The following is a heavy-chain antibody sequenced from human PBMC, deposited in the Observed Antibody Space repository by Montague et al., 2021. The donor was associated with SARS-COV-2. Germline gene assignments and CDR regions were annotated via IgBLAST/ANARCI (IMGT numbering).Heavy chain of an antibody. CDR1: GGPVTSTRHY. D-gene: IGHD4/OR15-4a*01. CDR3: ANHDRLCSHCHCQLPCAFDY. CDR2: VYYDGST. J-gene: IGHJ4*02. V-gene: IGHV4-39*01. Sequence: SETLSLTCSVSGGPVTSTRHYWAWIRQPPGKGLEWIGSVYYDGSTNYSPSLKSRVTISVDTSRNQFSLKLSSATAADTAMYYCANHDRLCSHCHCQLPCAFDYWGQGTLVTVSS.